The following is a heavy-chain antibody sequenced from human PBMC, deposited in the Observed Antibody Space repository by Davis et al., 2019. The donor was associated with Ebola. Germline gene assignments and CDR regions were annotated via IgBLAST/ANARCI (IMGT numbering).Heavy chain of an antibody. J-gene: IGHJ4*02. D-gene: IGHD6-19*01. CDR3: ARGGRPRGAYSSGWYYFDY. CDR2: MNPNSGNT. Sequence: ASVKVSCKASGYTFTSYDINWVRQATGQGLEWMGWMNPNSGNTGYAQKFQGRVTMTRNTSISTAYMELSSLRSEDTAVYYCARGGRPRGAYSSGWYYFDYWGQGTLVTVSS. CDR1: GYTFTSYD. V-gene: IGHV1-8*01.